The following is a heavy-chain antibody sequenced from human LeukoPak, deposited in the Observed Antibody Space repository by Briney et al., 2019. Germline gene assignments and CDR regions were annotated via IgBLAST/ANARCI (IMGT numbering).Heavy chain of an antibody. D-gene: IGHD3-10*01. J-gene: IGHJ6*02. CDR2: IGYSAGDT. CDR3: AKDFGGYGSGSYYPAYYYYGMDV. V-gene: IGHV3-23*01. Sequence: PGGSLRLSCAASGFTVSSYAMTWVRQAPGKGLEWVSAIGYSAGDTYYADSVKGRFTISRDNAINTLYLQMNSLRAEDTAVYYCAKDFGGYGSGSYYPAYYYYGMDVWGHGTTVTVSS. CDR1: GFTVSSYA.